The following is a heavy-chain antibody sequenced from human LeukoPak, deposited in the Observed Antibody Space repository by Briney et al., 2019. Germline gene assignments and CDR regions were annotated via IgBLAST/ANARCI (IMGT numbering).Heavy chain of an antibody. D-gene: IGHD7-27*01. CDR2: IEPSDSYT. J-gene: IGHJ5*02. V-gene: IGHV5-10-1*01. CDR1: GYSFTSYW. Sequence: GESLKISCKGSGYSFTSYWISWVRQMPGKGLEWGVRIEPSDSYTNYTASFQGQVTISADRSINTAFLRWGSLKASDTAIYYCARSRGDNNWFDPWGQGTLVTVSS. CDR3: ARSRGDNNWFDP.